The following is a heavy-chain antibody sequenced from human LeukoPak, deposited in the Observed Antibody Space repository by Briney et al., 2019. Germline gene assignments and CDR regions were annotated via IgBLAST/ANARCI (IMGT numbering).Heavy chain of an antibody. CDR2: ISGSGGST. Sequence: AGGSLRLSCAASGFTFSSYAMSWVRQAPGKGLEWVSAISGSGGSTYYADSVKGRFTISRDNSKNTLYLQMNGLRAEDTAVYYCAKASRMAQGIAVAGPDYWGQGTLVTVSS. CDR3: AKASRMAQGIAVAGPDY. J-gene: IGHJ4*02. V-gene: IGHV3-23*01. D-gene: IGHD6-19*01. CDR1: GFTFSSYA.